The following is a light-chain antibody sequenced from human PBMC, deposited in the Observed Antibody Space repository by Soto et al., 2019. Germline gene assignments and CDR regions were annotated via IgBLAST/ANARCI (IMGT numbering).Light chain of an antibody. CDR2: DVT. J-gene: IGLJ1*01. V-gene: IGLV2-14*03. Sequence: QSALTQPASVSGSPGQSITISCTGTSSDVGGYNYVSWYQHHPGKAPKLMIYDVTKRPSGVSNRFSGSKSGNTASLTISGLQAEDEADYYCSSYTSSSTLYVFGPGTRSPS. CDR1: SSDVGGYNY. CDR3: SSYTSSSTLYV.